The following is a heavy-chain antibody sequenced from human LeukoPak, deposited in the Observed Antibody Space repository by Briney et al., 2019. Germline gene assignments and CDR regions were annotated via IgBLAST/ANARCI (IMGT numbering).Heavy chain of an antibody. V-gene: IGHV3-64D*09. Sequence: GGSLRLSCSASGFTFSSYIMHWARQAPGKGLEYVSAITSNGDTTYYADSVKGRVTISRDNSKNTLYLQMSSLRAEDTAVYYCVKDDSYYYDSSGRDSWGQGTTVTVSS. D-gene: IGHD3-22*01. CDR1: GFTFSSYI. CDR2: ITSNGDTT. J-gene: IGHJ6*02. CDR3: VKDDSYYYDSSGRDS.